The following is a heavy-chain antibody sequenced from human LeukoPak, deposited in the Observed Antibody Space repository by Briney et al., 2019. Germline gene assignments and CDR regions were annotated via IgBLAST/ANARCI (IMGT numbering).Heavy chain of an antibody. V-gene: IGHV3-49*05. CDR2: IRSKAYGGTT. CDR3: TRGFWGYSSGWYPDY. Sequence: KPGGSLRLSCTASGFTFGDYAMSWFRQAPGKGLDWVGFIRSKAYGGTTEYAASVKGRFTISRDDSKSIAYLQMNSLKTEDTAVYYCTRGFWGYSSGWYPDYWGQGTLVTVSS. D-gene: IGHD6-19*01. CDR1: GFTFGDYA. J-gene: IGHJ4*02.